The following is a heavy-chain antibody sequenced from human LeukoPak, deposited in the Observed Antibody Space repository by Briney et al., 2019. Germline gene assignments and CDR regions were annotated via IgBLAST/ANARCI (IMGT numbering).Heavy chain of an antibody. CDR3: ARDPGYCSSTSCYAFDY. Sequence: SVKVSCKASGGTFSSYAISWVRQAPGQGLEWMGGIIPIFGTANYAQKFQGRVTITADESTSTAYMELSSLRSEDTAVYYCARDPGYCSSTSCYAFDYWGQGALVTVSS. D-gene: IGHD2-2*01. J-gene: IGHJ4*02. CDR2: IIPIFGTA. V-gene: IGHV1-69*01. CDR1: GGTFSSYA.